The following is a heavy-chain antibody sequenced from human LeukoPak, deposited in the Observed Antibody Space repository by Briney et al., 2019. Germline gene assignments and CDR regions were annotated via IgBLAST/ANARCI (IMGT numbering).Heavy chain of an antibody. CDR3: ARHIAMVRGVITPIKYNWFDP. Sequence: SETLSLTCTVSGGSISSSSYYWGWIRQPPGKGLEWIGSIYYSGSTYYNPSLKSRVTISVDTSKNQFSLKLSSVTAADTAVYYCARHIAMVRGVITPIKYNWFDPWGQGTLVTVSS. CDR2: IYYSGST. V-gene: IGHV4-39*01. J-gene: IGHJ5*02. CDR1: GGSISSSSYY. D-gene: IGHD3-10*01.